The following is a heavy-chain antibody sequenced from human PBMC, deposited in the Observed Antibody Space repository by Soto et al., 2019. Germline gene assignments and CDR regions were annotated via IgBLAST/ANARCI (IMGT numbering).Heavy chain of an antibody. CDR2: INAGNGNT. CDR1: GYTFTSYA. V-gene: IGHV1-3*01. Sequence: ASVKVSCKASGYTFTSYAMHWVRQAPGQRLEWMGWINAGNGNTKYSQKFQGRVTITRDTSASTAYMELSSLRSEDTAVYYCARDKATSLFSYRGVYYGMDVWGQGTTVTVSS. D-gene: IGHD3-10*01. CDR3: ARDKATSLFSYRGVYYGMDV. J-gene: IGHJ6*02.